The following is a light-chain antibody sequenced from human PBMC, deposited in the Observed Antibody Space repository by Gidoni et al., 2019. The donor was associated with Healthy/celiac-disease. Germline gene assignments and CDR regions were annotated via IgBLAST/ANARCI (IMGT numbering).Light chain of an antibody. J-gene: IGKJ3*01. Sequence: DIQITQSPSSLSASVGDRVTITCQASQDISNYLYWYQQKPGKAPTLLIYDASNLETGVPSRFSGSGSGTDFTLTISSLQPEDIATYYCQQYGNRPFTFGPXTKVEIK. CDR2: DAS. CDR1: QDISNY. CDR3: QQYGNRPFT. V-gene: IGKV1-33*01.